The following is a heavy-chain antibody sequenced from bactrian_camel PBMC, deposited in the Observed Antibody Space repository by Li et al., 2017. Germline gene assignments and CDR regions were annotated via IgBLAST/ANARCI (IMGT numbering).Heavy chain of an antibody. CDR3: AAGSEGFRCGGDVRRTTGFSY. D-gene: IGHD5*01. V-gene: IGHV3S53*01. CDR1: GVTHIPLC. J-gene: IGHJ6*01. Sequence: QLVESGGGSVQAGGSLNLSCVASGVTHIPLCMAWYRQTPGKEREGVAGIDSHGRTTYADSVKGRFTISQDNAKKTIYLQMNSLQPEDTAMYYCAAGSEGFRCGGDVRRTTGFSYWGQGTQVTVS. CDR2: IDSHGRT.